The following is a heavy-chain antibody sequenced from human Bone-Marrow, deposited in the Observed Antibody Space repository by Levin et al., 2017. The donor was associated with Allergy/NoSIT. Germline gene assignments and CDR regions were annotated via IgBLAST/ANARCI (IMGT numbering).Heavy chain of an antibody. Sequence: PSQTLSLTCAISGDSVSSNSAAWNWIRQSPSRGLEWLARTYYRSKFYSDYAESLKGRITINPDTSKNQFSLQLNSVTPEDTAVYYCSRGDYRGSYYYYYGMDVWGKGTTVTVSS. CDR3: SRGDYRGSYYYYYGMDV. J-gene: IGHJ6*04. V-gene: IGHV6-1*01. CDR1: GDSVSSNSAA. D-gene: IGHD1-26*01. CDR2: TYYRSKFYS.